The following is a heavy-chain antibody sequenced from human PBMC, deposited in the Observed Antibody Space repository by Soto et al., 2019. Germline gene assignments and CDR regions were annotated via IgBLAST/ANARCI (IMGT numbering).Heavy chain of an antibody. V-gene: IGHV4-4*02. CDR3: ASRDPGTSVDY. Sequence: PSETLSLTCAVSGGSFTSNNCWTWVRQPPGQGLAWIGEIYRTGSTNYYPSLKSRVTISLDKSENQFSLKVTSLTAADTAVYYCASRDPGTSVDYWGQGTLVTVSS. CDR2: IYRTGST. J-gene: IGHJ4*02. D-gene: IGHD1-7*01. CDR1: GGSFTSNNC.